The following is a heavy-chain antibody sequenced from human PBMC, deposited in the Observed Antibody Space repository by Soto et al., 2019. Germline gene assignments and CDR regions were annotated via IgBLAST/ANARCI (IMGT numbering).Heavy chain of an antibody. D-gene: IGHD5-18*01. V-gene: IGHV1-18*01. CDR3: ARDVDTAMANLPYGMDV. J-gene: IGHJ6*02. CDR1: GYTFTSYG. CDR2: ISAYNGNT. Sequence: QVQLVQSGAEVKKPGASVKVSCKASGYTFTSYGISWVRQAPGQGLEWMGWISAYNGNTNYAQKLQGRVTMTTDTSTSTAYMELRSLRSDDTAVYYCARDVDTAMANLPYGMDVWGQGTTVTVSS.